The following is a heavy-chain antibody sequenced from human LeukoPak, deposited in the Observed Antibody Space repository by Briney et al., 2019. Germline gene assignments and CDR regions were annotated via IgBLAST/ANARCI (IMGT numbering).Heavy chain of an antibody. CDR3: ARDRWGYSYGGD. CDR2: IKQDGSEK. CDR1: GFTFSTFA. J-gene: IGHJ4*02. V-gene: IGHV3-7*01. Sequence: GGSLRLSCAASGFTFSTFAMHWVRLSPGKGLEWVANIKQDGSEKFYVDSVKGRFTISRDNAKYSLYLQMNSLRAEDTAVYYCARDRWGYSYGGDWGQGTLVTVSS. D-gene: IGHD5-18*01.